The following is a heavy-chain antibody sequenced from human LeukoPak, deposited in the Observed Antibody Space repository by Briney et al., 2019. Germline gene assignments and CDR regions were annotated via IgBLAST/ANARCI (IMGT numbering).Heavy chain of an antibody. CDR3: ARDPCSSTSCYRPYGMDV. J-gene: IGHJ6*02. CDR1: GGTLSSYA. CDR2: IIPILGIV. V-gene: IGHV1-69*04. D-gene: IGHD2-2*01. Sequence: SVTVSCKASGGTLSSYAISWVRQAPGQGLEWMGRIIPILGIVNYAQKFQGRVTITADKATSTEYMELSSLRSEDTAVYYCARDPCSSTSCYRPYGMDVWGQGTTVTVSS.